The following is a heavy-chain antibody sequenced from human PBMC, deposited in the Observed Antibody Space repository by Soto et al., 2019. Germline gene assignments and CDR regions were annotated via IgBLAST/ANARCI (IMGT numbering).Heavy chain of an antibody. CDR1: GFSLSTSAVG. CDR2: IYWDDDK. V-gene: IGHV2-5*02. J-gene: IGHJ5*02. D-gene: IGHD3-10*01. CDR3: GYVYYNSGRWDA. Sequence: ITLKESGPTLVKPTQTLTLTCTFSGFSLSTSAVGVGWIRQPPGKALEWLALIYWDDDKRYSPSLKSRLTITQDTSKNQVVLTMTNMDTVDTATYYCGYVYYNSGRWDAWGQGTLVTVSS.